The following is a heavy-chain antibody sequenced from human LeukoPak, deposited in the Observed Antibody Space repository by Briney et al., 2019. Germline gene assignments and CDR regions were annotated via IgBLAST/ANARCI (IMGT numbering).Heavy chain of an antibody. CDR1: GGSISSYY. D-gene: IGHD6-13*01. Sequence: PSETLSLTCTVSGGSISSYYWSWIRQPPGKGLEWIGYIYYSGSTNYNPSLKSRVTISVDTSKNQFSLKLSSVTAADTAVYYCARFSSWYHQDNWFDPWGQGTLVTVSS. CDR2: IYYSGST. CDR3: ARFSSWYHQDNWFDP. V-gene: IGHV4-59*08. J-gene: IGHJ5*02.